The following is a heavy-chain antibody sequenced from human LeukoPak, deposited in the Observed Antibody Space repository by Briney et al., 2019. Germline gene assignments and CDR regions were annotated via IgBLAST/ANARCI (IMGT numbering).Heavy chain of an antibody. V-gene: IGHV1-46*01. CDR2: INPSGGST. D-gene: IGHD4-17*01. CDR3: ARDNSGDHETNWFDP. CDR1: GYTFSTYY. J-gene: IGHJ5*02. Sequence: ASVKVSCKASGYTFSTYYMHWVRQAPGQGVEWMGVINPSGGSTSYAQKFQGRITMTRDTSTSSVYMELSSLRSEDTAVYYCARDNSGDHETNWFDPWGQGTLVTVSS.